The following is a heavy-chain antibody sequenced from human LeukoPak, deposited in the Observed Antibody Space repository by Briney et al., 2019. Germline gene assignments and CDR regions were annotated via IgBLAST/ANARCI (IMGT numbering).Heavy chain of an antibody. CDR1: GFTFSSYG. V-gene: IGHV3-30*18. J-gene: IGHJ4*02. D-gene: IGHD4-17*01. CDR3: AKYGMTTVTYIDY. CDR2: ISYDGSIK. Sequence: GGSLRLSCAASGFTFSSYGMHWVRQAPGKGLEWVAVISYDGSIKYYADSVKGRFTISRDSSKNTLYLQMNSLRAEDTAVYYCAKYGMTTVTYIDYWGQGTLVTVSS.